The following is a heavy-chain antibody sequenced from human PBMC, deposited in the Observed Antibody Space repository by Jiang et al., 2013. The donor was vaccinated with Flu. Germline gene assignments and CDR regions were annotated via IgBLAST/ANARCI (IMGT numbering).Heavy chain of an antibody. CDR1: GGSFSGYY. CDR2: INHSGST. J-gene: IGHJ5*02. D-gene: IGHD6-13*01. V-gene: IGHV4-34*01. Sequence: GLVKPSETLSLTCAVYGGSFSGYYWSWIRQPPGKGLEWIGEINHSGSTNYNPSLKSRVTISVDTSKNQFSLKLSSVTAADTAVYYCARVAIAAAGRKGFDPWGQGTLVTVSS. CDR3: ARVAIAAAGRKGFDP.